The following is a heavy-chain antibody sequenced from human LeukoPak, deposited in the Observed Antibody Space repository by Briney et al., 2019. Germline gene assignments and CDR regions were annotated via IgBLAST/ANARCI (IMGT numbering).Heavy chain of an antibody. CDR1: GFTFSSYG. D-gene: IGHD5-18*01. CDR3: ARDPYSYGPLDY. J-gene: IGHJ4*02. Sequence: GGSLRLSCAASGFTFSSYGMHWVRQAPGKGLEWVSSISSTSSYIQYADSVKGRFTISRDNAKNSLFLQMNSLRVEDTAVYYCARDPYSYGPLDYWGQGTLVTVSS. CDR2: ISSTSSYI. V-gene: IGHV3-21*01.